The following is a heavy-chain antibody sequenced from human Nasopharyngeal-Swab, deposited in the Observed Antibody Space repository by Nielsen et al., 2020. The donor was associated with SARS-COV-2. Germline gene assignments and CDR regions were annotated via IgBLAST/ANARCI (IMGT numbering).Heavy chain of an antibody. CDR3: ARERRGGYHDAFDI. CDR2: LSAYNGNT. Sequence: ASVKVSCKASGYTFTDYGISWVRRAPGQGLEWMGWLSAYNGNTNYAQRVQGRVTMTTDTSTSTAYMELRSLRSDDTAVYYCARERRGGYHDAFDIWGQGTMVTVSS. CDR1: GYTFTDYG. D-gene: IGHD2-15*01. J-gene: IGHJ3*02. V-gene: IGHV1-18*01.